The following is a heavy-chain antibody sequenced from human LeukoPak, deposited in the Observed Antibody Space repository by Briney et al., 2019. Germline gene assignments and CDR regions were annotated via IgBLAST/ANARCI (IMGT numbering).Heavy chain of an antibody. CDR1: GGTFSSYA. Sequence: SVKVSCKASGGTFSSYAISWVRQAPGQGLEWMGGIIPILGTANYAQKFQGRVTMTEDTSTDTAYMELSSLRSEDTAVYYCATGLRYYYGSGSHFDYWGQGTLVTVSS. D-gene: IGHD3-10*01. CDR2: IIPILGTA. CDR3: ATGLRYYYGSGSHFDY. V-gene: IGHV1-69*10. J-gene: IGHJ4*02.